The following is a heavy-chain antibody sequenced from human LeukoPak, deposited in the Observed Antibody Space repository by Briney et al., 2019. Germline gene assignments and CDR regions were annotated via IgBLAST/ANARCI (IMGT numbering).Heavy chain of an antibody. V-gene: IGHV4-38-2*02. Sequence: SETLSLTCTVSGGSISSYYWGWIRQPPGKGLEWIGSIYHSGSTYYNPSLKSRVTISVDTPKNQFSLRLSSVTAADTAVYYCARCSGYSYGWGYHYMDVWGKGTTVTVSS. CDR3: ARCSGYSYGWGYHYMDV. D-gene: IGHD5-18*01. CDR1: GGSISSYY. J-gene: IGHJ6*03. CDR2: IYHSGST.